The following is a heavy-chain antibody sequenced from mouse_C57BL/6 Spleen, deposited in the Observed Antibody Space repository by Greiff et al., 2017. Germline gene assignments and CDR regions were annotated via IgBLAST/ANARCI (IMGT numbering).Heavy chain of an antibody. J-gene: IGHJ4*01. V-gene: IGHV1-69*01. CDR3: ARSRSEYDAMDY. CDR2: IDPSDSYT. D-gene: IGHD1-1*01. CDR1: GYTFTSYW. Sequence: QVQLQQPGAELVMPGASVKLSCKASGYTFTSYWMHWVKQRPGQGLEWIGEIDPSDSYTNYNQKFKGKSTLTVDKSSSTAYMQLSSLTAEDSAVDYCARSRSEYDAMDYWGQGTSVTVSS.